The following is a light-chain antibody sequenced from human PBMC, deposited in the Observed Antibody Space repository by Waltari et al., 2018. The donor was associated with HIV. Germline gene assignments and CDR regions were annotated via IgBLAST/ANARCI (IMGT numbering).Light chain of an antibody. V-gene: IGKV1-39*01. CDR2: RAS. CDR3: QQSYSPPRN. CDR1: QSISFY. J-gene: IGKJ3*01. Sequence: DIQMTQSPSSLSASVGDTLTLACRASQSISFYLNWYQVKPGKVPKLLISRASNLESGAPSRFTGSGSGTEFTLTLNSLQPDDFATYYCQQSYSPPRNFGPGTEVEVK.